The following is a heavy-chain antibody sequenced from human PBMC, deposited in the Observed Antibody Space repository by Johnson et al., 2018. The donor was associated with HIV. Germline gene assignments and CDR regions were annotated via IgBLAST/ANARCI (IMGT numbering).Heavy chain of an antibody. CDR1: GFTFDVYD. CDR2: INCNRGSP. Sequence: VQLVESGGDVVRPGGSLSLSCAASGFTFDVYDMTWVRQPPAKGLEIVSGINCNRGSPGYAESVKGLFTISRDNAKNSLYLQMNSLRAEDTAVYYCARLPSGYSRDGFNVWGQGTMVTLSS. D-gene: IGHD5-18*01. V-gene: IGHV3-20*04. J-gene: IGHJ3*01. CDR3: ARLPSGYSRDGFNV.